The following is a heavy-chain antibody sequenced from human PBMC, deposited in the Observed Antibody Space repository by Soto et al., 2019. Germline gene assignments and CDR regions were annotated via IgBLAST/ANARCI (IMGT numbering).Heavy chain of an antibody. Sequence: PGGSPRLSCAASGFPFSSYGMHWVHQAPGKGLEWVAIISYDGSNTYYADSVKGRFTISRDNSKSTLYLQMNSLRAEDTSVYYCAKEGGLSGSYYISSSYYFDYWGQGTLVTVSS. CDR3: AKEGGLSGSYYISSSYYFDY. D-gene: IGHD1-26*01. CDR1: GFPFSSYG. V-gene: IGHV3-30*18. CDR2: ISYDGSNT. J-gene: IGHJ4*02.